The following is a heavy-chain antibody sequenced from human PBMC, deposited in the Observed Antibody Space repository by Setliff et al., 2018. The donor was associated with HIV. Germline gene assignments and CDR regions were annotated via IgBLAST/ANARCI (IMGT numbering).Heavy chain of an antibody. Sequence: ASVKVSCKASGYTFTNYYIHWVRQAPGQGLEWMGIINPSGGSTTYAQKFQGRVTMTRDTSTSTVYMELNSLRAEDTAVYYCATMDWIELSRYFKYWGQGSLVTVSS. D-gene: IGHD5-18*01. J-gene: IGHJ4*02. CDR3: ATMDWIELSRYFKY. CDR2: INPSGGST. CDR1: GYTFTNYY. V-gene: IGHV1-46*01.